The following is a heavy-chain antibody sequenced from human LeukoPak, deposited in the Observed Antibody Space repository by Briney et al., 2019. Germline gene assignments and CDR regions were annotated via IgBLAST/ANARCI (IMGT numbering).Heavy chain of an antibody. J-gene: IGHJ4*02. D-gene: IGHD3-22*01. CDR2: IYSGGST. CDR3: ARGRSSGYFDY. CDR1: GFTVSSNF. Sequence: PGGSLRLPCAASGFTVSSNFMSWVRQAPGKGLEWVSLIYSGGSTYYAESVKGRFTISRDDSKNTLYLQMNSLRAQDTAVYYCARGRSSGYFDYWGQGTLVTVSS. V-gene: IGHV3-53*01.